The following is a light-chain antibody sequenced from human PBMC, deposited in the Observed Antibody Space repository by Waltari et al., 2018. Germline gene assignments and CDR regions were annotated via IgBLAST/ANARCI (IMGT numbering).Light chain of an antibody. V-gene: IGLV2-11*01. CDR3: CSYAGSYTLV. CDR1: SSAIGGSTY. Sequence: QSALTQPRSVSGSPGQSVTTSCTGTSSAIGGSTYVSWYHQHPGKVPKLIIFEVSKRPSGVPERFSGSKSGNTASLTISGLQAEDGADYYCCSYAGSYTLVFGGGTKVTVL. CDR2: EVS. J-gene: IGLJ2*01.